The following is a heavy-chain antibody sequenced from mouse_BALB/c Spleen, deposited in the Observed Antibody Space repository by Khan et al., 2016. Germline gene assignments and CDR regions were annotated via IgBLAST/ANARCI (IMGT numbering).Heavy chain of an antibody. V-gene: IGHV3-2*02. CDR1: GYSITSDYA. Sequence: EVQLQESGPGLVKPSQSLSLTCTVTGYSITSDYAWYWIRQFPGNQLEWVGYINYSGNTHYNPSLKSRISITRDTSKNHFFLHLTSVTAEDTATYDCAREDYSWLAYWGQGTLVTVSA. CDR2: INYSGNT. CDR3: AREDYSWLAY. J-gene: IGHJ3*01. D-gene: IGHD1-1*02.